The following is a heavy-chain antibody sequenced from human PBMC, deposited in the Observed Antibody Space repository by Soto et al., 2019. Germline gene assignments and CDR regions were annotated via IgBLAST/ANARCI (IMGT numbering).Heavy chain of an antibody. J-gene: IGHJ4*02. CDR1: GGTFSSYA. D-gene: IGHD3-22*01. CDR3: AGSANYYDSSGYRYFAY. CDR2: IIPIFGTA. Sequence: QVQLVQSGAEVKKPGSSVKVSCKASGGTFSSYAISWVRQAPGQGLEWMGGIIPIFGTANYAQKFQGRVTITADESTSTAYMELSSLRSEDTAVYYCAGSANYYDSSGYRYFAYWGQGTLVTVSS. V-gene: IGHV1-69*01.